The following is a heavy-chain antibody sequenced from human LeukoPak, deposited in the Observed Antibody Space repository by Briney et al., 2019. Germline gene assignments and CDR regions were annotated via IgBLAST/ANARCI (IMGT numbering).Heavy chain of an antibody. CDR2: IYYSGST. D-gene: IGHD5-18*01. V-gene: IGHV4-61*01. CDR3: ARSLRGYRFATDY. Sequence: SETLSLTCTVSGGSVSSGSYYWSWIRQPPGKGLEWIGYIYYSGSTKYNPSIKSRVTISVDTSKNQFSLKLSSVTAADTAVYYCARSLRGYRFATDYWGQGTLVTVSS. J-gene: IGHJ4*02. CDR1: GGSVSSGSYY.